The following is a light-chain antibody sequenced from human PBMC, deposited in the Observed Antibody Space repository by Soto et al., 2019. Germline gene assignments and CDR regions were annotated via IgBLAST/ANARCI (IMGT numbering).Light chain of an antibody. CDR1: QSISSW. Sequence: DIQMTQSPSTLSASVGDRVTITCRATQSISSWLAWYQQKPGKAPKLLIYKASTLESGVPSRFSGSGSGTEFTLTISSLQPDDFATYYCQQYNTFLLTFGGGTKVEIK. CDR3: QQYNTFLLT. V-gene: IGKV1-5*03. CDR2: KAS. J-gene: IGKJ4*01.